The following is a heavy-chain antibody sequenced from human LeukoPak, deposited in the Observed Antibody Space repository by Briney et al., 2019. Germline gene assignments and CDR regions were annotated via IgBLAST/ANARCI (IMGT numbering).Heavy chain of an antibody. Sequence: GGSLRLSCAASAFTFSRNWMSWVRQAPGKGLEWVANINQGGSATYYVDSVKGRFTISRDNAKNSLYLQMNSLRAEDTAVYYCARVDSYDSGWFDYWGQGALVTVSS. CDR3: ARVDSYDSGWFDY. CDR1: AFTFSRNW. CDR2: INQGGSAT. D-gene: IGHD6-19*01. J-gene: IGHJ4*02. V-gene: IGHV3-7*04.